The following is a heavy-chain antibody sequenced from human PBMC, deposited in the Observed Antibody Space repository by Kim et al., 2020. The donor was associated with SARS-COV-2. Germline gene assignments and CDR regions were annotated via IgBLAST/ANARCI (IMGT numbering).Heavy chain of an antibody. Sequence: ASVKVSCKASGYTFTGYYMHWVRQAPGQGLEWMGRINPNSGGTNYAQKFQGRVTMTRDTSISTAYMELSRLRSDDTVVYYCARDGTAMVRGVEPSNYYYYGMDVWGQGTTVTVSS. J-gene: IGHJ6*02. CDR3: ARDGTAMVRGVEPSNYYYYGMDV. V-gene: IGHV1-2*05. CDR2: INPNSGGT. D-gene: IGHD3-10*01. CDR1: GYTFTGYY.